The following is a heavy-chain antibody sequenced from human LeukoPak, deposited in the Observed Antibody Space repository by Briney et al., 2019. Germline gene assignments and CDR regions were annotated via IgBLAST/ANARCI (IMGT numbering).Heavy chain of an antibody. J-gene: IGHJ5*02. D-gene: IGHD3-10*01. CDR3: ARHGGEIKYGSDNWFDP. CDR1: GGSISCYY. V-gene: IGHV4-59*08. CDR2: IYYSGST. Sequence: SETLSLTCTVSGGSISCYYWSWIRQPPGKGLEWIGYIYYSGSTNYNPSLKSRVTISVDTSKNQFSLKLSSVTAADTAVYYCARHGGEIKYGSDNWFDPWGQGTLVTVSS.